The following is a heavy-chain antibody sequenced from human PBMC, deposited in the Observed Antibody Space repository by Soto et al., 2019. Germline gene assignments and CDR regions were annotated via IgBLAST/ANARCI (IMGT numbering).Heavy chain of an antibody. J-gene: IGHJ6*01. V-gene: IGHV4-4*02. Sequence: PSEPLSLTCAVSGGSISSSNRSSWVRRPPGKGLEWIGEIYHSGSTNYNPSLKVRVTISVDKSKNQFSLKLSPVTTADTAVYYCARDGNIAVAGYYYYYGMDVGGQVTTVTVSS. CDR3: ARDGNIAVAGYYYYYGMDV. D-gene: IGHD6-19*01. CDR1: GGSISSSNR. CDR2: IYHSGST.